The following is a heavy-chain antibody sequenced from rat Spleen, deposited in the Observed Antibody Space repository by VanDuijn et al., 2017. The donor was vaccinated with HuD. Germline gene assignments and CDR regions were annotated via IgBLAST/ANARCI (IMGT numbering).Heavy chain of an antibody. CDR2: ISSSSSYI. CDR3: AQPRAY. D-gene: IGHD3-4*01. Sequence: EVQLVESGGGLVQPGRSLKLSCLASGFTFSNYGMNWIRQAPGKGLEWVASISSSSSYIYYADTVKGRFTISRENAKNTLYLQMTSLRYEDTAIYYCAQPRAYWGKGTLVTVSS. J-gene: IGHJ3*01. V-gene: IGHV5-34*01. CDR1: GFTFSNYG.